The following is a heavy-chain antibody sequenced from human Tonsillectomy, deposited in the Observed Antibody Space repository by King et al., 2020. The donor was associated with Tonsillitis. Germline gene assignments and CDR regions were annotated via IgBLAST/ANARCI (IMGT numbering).Heavy chain of an antibody. J-gene: IGHJ4*02. V-gene: IGHV4-39*01. D-gene: IGHD6-6*01. CDR3: AATSWHYFDY. Sequence: VQLQESGPGLVKPSETLSLTCTVSGGSISSSSYYWGWIRQPPGKGLEWIGTIYYSGSTYYNPSLKSRVTISVDTSKNQSSLKLSSVTAADTAVYYCAATSWHYFDYWGQGTLVTVSS. CDR1: GGSISSSSYY. CDR2: IYYSGST.